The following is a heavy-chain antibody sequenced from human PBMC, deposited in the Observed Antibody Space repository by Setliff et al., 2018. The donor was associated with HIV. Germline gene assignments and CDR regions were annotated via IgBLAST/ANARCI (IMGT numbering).Heavy chain of an antibody. CDR3: ARGLNYYGSGSYLPFGY. CDR2: IDHSGST. D-gene: IGHD3-10*01. J-gene: IGHJ4*02. V-gene: IGHV4-34*01. CDR1: GGSFNDYY. Sequence: SETLSLTCAVYGGSFNDYYWTWIRQPPGKGLEWIGEIDHSGSTKYHASLKSRVTITIDTSKNQISLKLSSVTAADTALYYCARGLNYYGSGSYLPFGYWGQGTLVTVSS.